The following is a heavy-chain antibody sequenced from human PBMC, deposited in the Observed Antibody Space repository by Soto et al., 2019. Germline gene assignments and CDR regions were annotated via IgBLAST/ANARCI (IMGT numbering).Heavy chain of an antibody. Sequence: QVQLVQSGAEVKKPGASVKVSCKASGYTFTTHGISWVRQAPGQGLEWMGWVSGDNGHTNYAQRLQSRVTMTTDTSTNTAYMELRSLRSDDTAVYYCARDLGYCRSGTCYREWFDPWGQGTLVTVSS. D-gene: IGHD2-15*01. CDR3: ARDLGYCRSGTCYREWFDP. CDR2: VSGDNGHT. CDR1: GYTFTTHG. V-gene: IGHV1-18*01. J-gene: IGHJ5*02.